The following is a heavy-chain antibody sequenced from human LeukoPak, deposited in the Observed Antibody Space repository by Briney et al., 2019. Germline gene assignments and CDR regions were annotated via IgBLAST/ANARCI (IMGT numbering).Heavy chain of an antibody. D-gene: IGHD5-12*01. Sequence: PSETLSLTCTVSGYSISNGYYWAWIRQPPGKGLEWIGSIHHSGYTYYNPPLKSRVSISLDTSKNHFSLNLTSVTAADTAVYYCARDGPRSGYDLGHFDNLGQGTLVTASS. V-gene: IGHV4-38-2*02. J-gene: IGHJ4*02. CDR3: ARDGPRSGYDLGHFDN. CDR2: IHHSGYT. CDR1: GYSISNGYY.